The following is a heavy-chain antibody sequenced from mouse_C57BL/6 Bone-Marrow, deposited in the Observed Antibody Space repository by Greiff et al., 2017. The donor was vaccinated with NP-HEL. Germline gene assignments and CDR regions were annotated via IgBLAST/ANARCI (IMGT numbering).Heavy chain of an antibody. D-gene: IGHD1-2*01. Sequence: QVQLQQSGAELARPGASVKMSCKASGYTFTSCTMHWVKQRPGQGLEWIGYINPSSGYTKYNQKFKDKATLTADKSSSTAYMQLSSLTSEDSAVYYCARDPAGTMDYWGQGTSVTVSS. CDR2: INPSSGYT. CDR1: GYTFTSCT. J-gene: IGHJ4*01. V-gene: IGHV1-4*01. CDR3: ARDPAGTMDY.